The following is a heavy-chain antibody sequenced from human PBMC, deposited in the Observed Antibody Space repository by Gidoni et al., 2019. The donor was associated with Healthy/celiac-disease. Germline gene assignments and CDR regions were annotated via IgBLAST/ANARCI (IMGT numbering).Heavy chain of an antibody. CDR1: GFTVSSYA. D-gene: IGHD3-3*01. CDR3: ARDPLVTGSLYDFWSGYPYYYYGMDV. CDR2: LSYDGSNK. J-gene: IGHJ6*02. V-gene: IGHV3-30*01. Sequence: QVKLVESGGGVVQPGRSRRLYCAASGFTVSSYAMHWVRQAPGQGLEWVAVLSYDGSNKYYADSVKGRFTISRDNSKNTLYLQMNSLRAEDTAVYYCARDPLVTGSLYDFWSGYPYYYYGMDVWGQGTTVTVSS.